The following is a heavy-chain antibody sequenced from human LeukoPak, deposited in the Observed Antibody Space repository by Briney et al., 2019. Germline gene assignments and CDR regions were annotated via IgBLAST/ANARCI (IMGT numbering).Heavy chain of an antibody. CDR1: GYTFTSYD. V-gene: IGHV1-8*01. CDR2: MNPNSGNT. J-gene: IGHJ4*02. Sequence: ASVKVSCKASGYTFTSYDINWVRQATGQGLEWMGWMNPNSGNTGYAQKFQGRVTMTTDTSTSTAYMELRSLRSDDTAVYYCAKDPHKWVVVAAVDYWGQGTLVTVSS. CDR3: AKDPHKWVVVAAVDY. D-gene: IGHD2-15*01.